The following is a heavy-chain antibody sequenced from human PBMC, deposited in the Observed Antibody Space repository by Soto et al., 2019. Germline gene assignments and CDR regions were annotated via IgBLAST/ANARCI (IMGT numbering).Heavy chain of an antibody. D-gene: IGHD1-1*01. V-gene: IGHV4-4*07. CDR3: VGHGAKTPRYGCGP. CDR1: GGSMSKFY. CDR2: VYAPETS. Sequence: SETLSLTCTVSGGSMSKFYWYWIRKTAGQGLERMGLVYAPETSDYNPSLRSRIAMAIDKSKKTLYLRPRSVAAADTGVYYCVGHGAKTPRYGCGPWGQAILVT. J-gene: IGHJ5*02.